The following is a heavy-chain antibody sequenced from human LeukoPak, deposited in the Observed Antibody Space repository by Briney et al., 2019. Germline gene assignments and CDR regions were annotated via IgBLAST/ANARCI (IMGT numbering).Heavy chain of an antibody. V-gene: IGHV4-31*03. J-gene: IGHJ5*02. Sequence: PSQTLSLTCTVSGGSISSGGYYWSWIRQHPGKGPEWIGYIYYSGSTYYNPSLKSRVTISVDTSKNQFSLKLSSVTAADTAVYHCALWFGELSPWFDPWGQGTLVTVSS. CDR1: GGSISSGGYY. D-gene: IGHD3-10*01. CDR2: IYYSGST. CDR3: ALWFGELSPWFDP.